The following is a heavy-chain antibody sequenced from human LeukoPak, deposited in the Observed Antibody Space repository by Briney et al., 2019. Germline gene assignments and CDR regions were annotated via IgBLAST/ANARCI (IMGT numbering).Heavy chain of an antibody. V-gene: IGHV3-30*18. CDR3: AKDGGSD. CDR1: GFTFSSYG. CDR2: ISYDGSNK. J-gene: IGHJ4*02. Sequence: PGGSLRLSCAASGFTFSSYGMHWVRQAPDKGLEWVAVISYDGSNKYYADSVKGRFTISRDNSKNTLYLQMNSLRAEDTAVYYCAKDGGSDWGQGTLVTVSS. D-gene: IGHD2-15*01.